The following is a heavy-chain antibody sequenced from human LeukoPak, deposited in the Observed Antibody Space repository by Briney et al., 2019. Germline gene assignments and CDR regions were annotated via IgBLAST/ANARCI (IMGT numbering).Heavy chain of an antibody. CDR3: ARDEGGSYYYF. D-gene: IGHD1-26*01. CDR1: GFTFTNYY. CDR2: IKQDGSDK. Sequence: GGSLRLSCAASGFTFTNYYMSWVRQAPGKGLEWVADIKQDGSDKYYVDSVKGRFTISRDNAKSSLYLQMNSLRAEDTAVYYCARDEGGSYYYFWGQGTLVAVSS. V-gene: IGHV3-7*01. J-gene: IGHJ4*02.